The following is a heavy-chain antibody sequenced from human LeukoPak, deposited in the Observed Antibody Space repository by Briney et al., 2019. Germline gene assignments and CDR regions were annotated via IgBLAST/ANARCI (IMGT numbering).Heavy chain of an antibody. CDR3: ARDRKVRGVIYYYYYMDV. J-gene: IGHJ6*03. V-gene: IGHV4-61*02. CDR2: IYTSGST. D-gene: IGHD3-10*01. Sequence: PSQTLSLTCTVSGGSISSGSYYWSWIRQPAGKGLEWIGRIYTSGSTNYNPSLKSRVTISVDTSKNQFSLKLSSVTAADTAVYYCARDRKVRGVIYYYYYMDVWGKGTTVTISS. CDR1: GGSISSGSYY.